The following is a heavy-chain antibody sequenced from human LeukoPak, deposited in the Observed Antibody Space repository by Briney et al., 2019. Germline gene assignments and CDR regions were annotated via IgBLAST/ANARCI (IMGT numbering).Heavy chain of an antibody. V-gene: IGHV3-48*02. CDR1: GFTFSSYS. Sequence: RGSLRLSCAAPGFTFSSYSMNWVRQAPGKGLEWVSYISSSSSTIYYADSVKGRFTISRDNAKNSLYLQMNSLRDEDTAVYYCAREGLGYDFWSGRYGMDVWGQGTTVTVSS. CDR2: ISSSSSTI. J-gene: IGHJ6*02. CDR3: AREGLGYDFWSGRYGMDV. D-gene: IGHD3-3*01.